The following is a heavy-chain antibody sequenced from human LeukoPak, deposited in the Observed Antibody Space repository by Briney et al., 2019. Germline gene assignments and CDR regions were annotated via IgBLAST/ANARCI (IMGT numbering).Heavy chain of an antibody. CDR3: AREGQARRLGFDP. Sequence: ASVKVSCKASGYTFTGYYMHWVRQAPGQGLEWMGIINPSGGSTSYAQKFQGRVTMTRDMSTSTVYMELSSLRSEDTAVYYCAREGQARRLGFDPWGQGTLVTVSS. V-gene: IGHV1-46*01. D-gene: IGHD6-19*01. CDR1: GYTFTGYY. J-gene: IGHJ5*02. CDR2: INPSGGST.